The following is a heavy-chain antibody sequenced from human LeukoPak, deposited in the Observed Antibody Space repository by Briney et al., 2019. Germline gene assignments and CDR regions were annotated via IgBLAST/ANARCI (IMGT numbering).Heavy chain of an antibody. V-gene: IGHV3-23*01. Sequence: GGSLRLSCAASGFTFSSYAMSWVRQAPGKGLEWVSAISSSGGRTYYPDSVKGRFTISRDNSKNTLYLQMNSLRAEDTAVYYCAKEDGYGAKNYWGQGTLVTVSS. D-gene: IGHD4-17*01. CDR3: AKEDGYGAKNY. CDR1: GFTFSSYA. J-gene: IGHJ4*02. CDR2: ISSSGGRT.